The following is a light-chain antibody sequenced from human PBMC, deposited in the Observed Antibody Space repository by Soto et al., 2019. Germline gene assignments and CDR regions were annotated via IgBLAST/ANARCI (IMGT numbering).Light chain of an antibody. CDR2: SNT. CDR1: SSNIGAGYD. Sequence: QPVLTQPPSVSGAPGQRVTISCTGSSSNIGAGYDVHWYQQLPGTAPKLLIYSNTNRPSGVPDRFSASKSGASASLAITGLQAEDEADYYCQSYDRTLSGSTYVFGTGTKLTVL. J-gene: IGLJ1*01. V-gene: IGLV1-40*01. CDR3: QSYDRTLSGSTYV.